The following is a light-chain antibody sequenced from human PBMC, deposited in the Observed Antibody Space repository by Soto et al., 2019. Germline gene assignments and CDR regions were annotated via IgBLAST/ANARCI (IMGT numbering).Light chain of an antibody. V-gene: IGLV2-14*01. CDR3: SSYTRSSTLEV. CDR2: DVS. J-gene: IGLJ1*01. Sequence: QSALTQPASVSGSPGQSITISCTGTSRDVGGYNYVSWYQQHPGKAPKLMIYDVSNRPSGVSNRFSGSKSGNTASLTISGLQAEDEADYYCSSYTRSSTLEVFGTGTKLTVL. CDR1: SRDVGGYNY.